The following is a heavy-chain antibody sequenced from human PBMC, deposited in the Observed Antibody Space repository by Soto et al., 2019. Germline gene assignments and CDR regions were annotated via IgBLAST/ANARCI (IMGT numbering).Heavy chain of an antibody. D-gene: IGHD2-21*02. CDR3: ARHPYYCGGDCNWFDP. Sequence: PGESLKISCKGSGYSFTSYWISWVRQMPGKGLEWMGRIDPSDSYTNYSPSFQGHVTISADKSISTAYLQWSSLKASDTAMYYCARHPYYCGGDCNWFDPWGQGTLVTVSS. V-gene: IGHV5-10-1*01. J-gene: IGHJ5*02. CDR1: GYSFTSYW. CDR2: IDPSDSYT.